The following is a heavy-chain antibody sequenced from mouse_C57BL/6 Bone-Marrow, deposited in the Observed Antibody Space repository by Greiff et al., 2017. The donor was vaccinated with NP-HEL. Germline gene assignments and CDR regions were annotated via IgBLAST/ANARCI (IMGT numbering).Heavy chain of an antibody. V-gene: IGHV1-59*01. J-gene: IGHJ2*01. CDR3: AREGEEYYFDY. CDR1: GYTFTSYW. CDR2: IDPSDSYT. Sequence: QVQLQQPGAELVRPGTSVKLSCKASGYTFTSYWMHWVKQRPGQGLEWIGVIDPSDSYTNYNQKFKGKATLTVDTSSSTAYMQLSSLTSEDSAVYYCAREGEEYYFDYWGQGTTLTVSS.